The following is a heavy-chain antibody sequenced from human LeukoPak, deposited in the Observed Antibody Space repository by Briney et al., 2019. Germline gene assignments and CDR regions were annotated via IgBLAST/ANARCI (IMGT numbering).Heavy chain of an antibody. V-gene: IGHV3-30*18. CDR1: GFTFSSYG. D-gene: IGHD4-11*01. Sequence: PGRSLRLSCAASGFTFSSYGMHWVRQAPGKGLEWVAVISYDGSNKYYADSVKGRFTISRDNSKNTLYLQMNSLRAEDTAVYYCAKSRAHDYRAGISYYGMDVWGQGTTVTVSS. CDR3: AKSRAHDYRAGISYYGMDV. J-gene: IGHJ6*02. CDR2: ISYDGSNK.